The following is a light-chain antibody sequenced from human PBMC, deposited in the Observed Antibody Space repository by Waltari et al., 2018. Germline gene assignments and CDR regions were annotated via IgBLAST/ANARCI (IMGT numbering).Light chain of an antibody. J-gene: IGKJ1*01. Sequence: EIGLTQSPGTLSLSSGERATPPCRAIQRVCGNYLAWYQQKPGQAPRLLIYGASSRATGIPDRFSGSGSGTDFTLTISRLESEDFAVYYCQQAGSSPWTFGQGTKVDIK. V-gene: IGKV3-20*01. CDR3: QQAGSSPWT. CDR2: GAS. CDR1: QRVCGNY.